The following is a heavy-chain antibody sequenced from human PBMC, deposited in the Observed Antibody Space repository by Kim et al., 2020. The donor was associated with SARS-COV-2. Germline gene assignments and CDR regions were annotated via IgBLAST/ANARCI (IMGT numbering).Heavy chain of an antibody. CDR1: GGSVSSGSYY. CDR3: ARDGGWGATPTNLDY. Sequence: SETLSLTCTVSGGSVSSGSYYWSWLRQPPGKGLEWIGYIYYSGSTNYNPSLKSRVTISVDTSKNQFSLKLSSVTAADTAVYYCARDGGWGATPTNLDYWG. CDR2: IYYSGST. D-gene: IGHD1-26*01. J-gene: IGHJ4*01. V-gene: IGHV4-61*01.